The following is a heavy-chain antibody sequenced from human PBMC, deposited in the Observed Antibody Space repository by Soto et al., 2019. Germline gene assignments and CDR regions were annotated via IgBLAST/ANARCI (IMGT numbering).Heavy chain of an antibody. CDR2: IDPSDSYT. Sequence: GEPLKICENGSGYSFTNYWISWVRQMPGKGLEWMGRIDPSDSYTNYSTSFQGHVTISADKSISTAYLQWSSLKASDTAMYYCARHVIAAAGTFPKYDYYGMDVWGQGTTVTVSS. V-gene: IGHV5-10-1*01. CDR1: GYSFTNYW. J-gene: IGHJ6*02. CDR3: ARHVIAAAGTFPKYDYYGMDV. D-gene: IGHD6-13*01.